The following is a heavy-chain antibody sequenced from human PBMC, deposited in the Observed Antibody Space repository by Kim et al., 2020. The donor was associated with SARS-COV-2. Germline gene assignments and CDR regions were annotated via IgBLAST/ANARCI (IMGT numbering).Heavy chain of an antibody. J-gene: IGHJ2*01. CDR1: GGSFSGYY. D-gene: IGHD2-15*01. CDR3: ARVKVAATRRVPRYWYFDL. V-gene: IGHV4-34*01. CDR2: INHSGST. Sequence: SETLSLTCAVYGGSFSGYYWSWIRQPPGKGLEWIGEINHSGSTNYNPSLKSRVTISVDTSKNQFSLKLSSVTAADTAVYYWARVKVAATRRVPRYWYFDLWGRGTLVTIAS.